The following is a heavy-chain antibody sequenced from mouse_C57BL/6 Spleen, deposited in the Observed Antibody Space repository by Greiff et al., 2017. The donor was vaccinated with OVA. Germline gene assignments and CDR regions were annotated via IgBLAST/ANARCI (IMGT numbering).Heavy chain of an antibody. CDR3: ARLVITTVVRWYFDV. V-gene: IGHV5-4*03. CDR1: GFTFSSYA. CDR2: ISDGGSYT. D-gene: IGHD1-1*01. J-gene: IGHJ1*03. Sequence: EVKLVESGGGLVKPGGSLKLSCAASGFTFSSYAMSWVRQTPEKRLEWVATISDGGSYTYYPDNVKGRFTISRDNAKNNLYLQMSHLKSEDTAMYYCARLVITTVVRWYFDVWGTGTTVTVSS.